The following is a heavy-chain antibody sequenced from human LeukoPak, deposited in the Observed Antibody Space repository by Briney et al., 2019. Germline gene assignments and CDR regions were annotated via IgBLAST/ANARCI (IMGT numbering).Heavy chain of an antibody. J-gene: IGHJ4*02. D-gene: IGHD1-26*01. V-gene: IGHV3-74*01. Sequence: GGSLRLSCAVSGFMFSNYAMSWVRQSPGKGLVWVLRINGDGSSTTYADSVKGRFTISRDNAKNTVYLQMNSLRAEDTAMYYCAKDRRGIFDYWGQGTLVTVSS. CDR3: AKDRRGIFDY. CDR1: GFMFSNYA. CDR2: INGDGSST.